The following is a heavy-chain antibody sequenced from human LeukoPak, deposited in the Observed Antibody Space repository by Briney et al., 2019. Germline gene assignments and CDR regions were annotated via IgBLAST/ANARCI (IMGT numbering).Heavy chain of an antibody. D-gene: IGHD3/OR15-3a*01. CDR2: IYYSGST. Sequence: KTSETLSLTCTVSGGSISSGDYSWSWIRQPPGKGLEWIGYIYYSGSTYYNPSLKSRVTISVDTSKNQFSLKLSSVTAADTAVYYCASPSRGLVMSFDYWGQGTLVTVSS. J-gene: IGHJ4*02. CDR3: ASPSRGLVMSFDY. CDR1: GGSISSGDYS. V-gene: IGHV4-30-4*01.